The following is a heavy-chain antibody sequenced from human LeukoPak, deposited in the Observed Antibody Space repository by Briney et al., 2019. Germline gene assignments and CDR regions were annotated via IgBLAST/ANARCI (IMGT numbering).Heavy chain of an antibody. CDR2: IYYSGST. J-gene: IGHJ3*02. V-gene: IGHV4-61*05. Sequence: SETLSLTCTVSGDSISSITYYWGWIRQPPGKGLEWIGYIYYSGSTDYNPSLKSRVTISVDMSKNQFSLNLSSVTAADTALYYCARNKEMATVFHGFDIWGQGTMVTVSS. CDR3: ARNKEMATVFHGFDI. D-gene: IGHD5-24*01. CDR1: GDSISSITYY.